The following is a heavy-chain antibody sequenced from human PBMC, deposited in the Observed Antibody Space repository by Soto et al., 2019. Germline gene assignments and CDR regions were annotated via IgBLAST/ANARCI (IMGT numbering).Heavy chain of an antibody. CDR3: ARGHKNLYGVDV. D-gene: IGHD1-7*01. CDR2: IKFDGSSI. J-gene: IGHJ6*02. CDR1: GFTISDYW. Sequence: EVQLVESGGGLVQPGGSLRLSCAASGFTISDYWMHWVRQAPGKGLVWVSRIKFDGSSISYADSVKGRFTISRDNAWNTLYLQMTSLRAEDTAVYYCARGHKNLYGVDVWGQGTTVTVTS. V-gene: IGHV3-74*01.